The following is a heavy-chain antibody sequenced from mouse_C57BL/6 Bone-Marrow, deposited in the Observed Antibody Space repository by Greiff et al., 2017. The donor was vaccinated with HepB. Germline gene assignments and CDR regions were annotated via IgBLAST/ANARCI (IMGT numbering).Heavy chain of an antibody. CDR3: ARAGDYGSSYEYYFDY. Sequence: QVQLKQPGTELVKPGASVKLSCKASGYTFTSYWMHWVKQRPGQGLEWIGNINPSNGGTNYNEKFKSKATLTVDKSSSTAYMQLSSLTSEDSAVYYCARAGDYGSSYEYYFDYWGQGTTLTVSS. V-gene: IGHV1-53*01. CDR1: GYTFTSYW. J-gene: IGHJ2*01. D-gene: IGHD1-1*01. CDR2: INPSNGGT.